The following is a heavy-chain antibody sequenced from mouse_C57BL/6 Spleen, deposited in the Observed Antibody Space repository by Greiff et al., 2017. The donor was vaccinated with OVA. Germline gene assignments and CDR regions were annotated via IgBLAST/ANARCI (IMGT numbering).Heavy chain of an antibody. J-gene: IGHJ3*01. Sequence: VHLVESGPELVKPGASVKISCKASGYAFSSSWMNWVKQRPGKGLEWIGRIYPGDGDTNYNGKFKGKATLTADKSSSTAYMQLSSLTSEDSAVYFCARASGDYYGSSYGFAHWGEGTLGTASA. D-gene: IGHD1-1*01. CDR2: IYPGDGDT. CDR3: ARASGDYYGSSYGFAH. V-gene: IGHV1-82*01. CDR1: GYAFSSSW.